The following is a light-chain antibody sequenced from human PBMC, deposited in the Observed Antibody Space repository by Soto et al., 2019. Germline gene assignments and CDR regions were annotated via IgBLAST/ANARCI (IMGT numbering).Light chain of an antibody. V-gene: IGKV1-5*01. CDR2: DAS. CDR1: QSISSY. CDR3: QQYNVYSWT. J-gene: IGKJ1*01. Sequence: DIQMTHSPSTLSASVGDRVTMTCRASQSISSYLNWYQQKPGKAPKLLIYDASSLESGVPSRFSGSGSGTEFTLTISSLQPDDFATYYCQQYNVYSWTFGQGTKVDIK.